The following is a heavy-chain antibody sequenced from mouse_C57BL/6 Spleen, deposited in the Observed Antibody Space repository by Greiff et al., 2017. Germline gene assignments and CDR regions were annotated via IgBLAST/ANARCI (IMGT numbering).Heavy chain of an antibody. CDR2: INPSTGGT. V-gene: IGHV1-42*01. Sequence: EVQLQQSGPELVKPGASVQISCKASGYSFTGYYMNWVKQSPEKSLEWIGEINPSTGGTTYNQKFKAKATLTVDKSSSTAYMQLKSLTSEDSAVYYCARWTYGSSYYFDVWGTGTTVTVAS. CDR3: ARWTYGSSYYFDV. D-gene: IGHD1-1*01. J-gene: IGHJ1*03. CDR1: GYSFTGYY.